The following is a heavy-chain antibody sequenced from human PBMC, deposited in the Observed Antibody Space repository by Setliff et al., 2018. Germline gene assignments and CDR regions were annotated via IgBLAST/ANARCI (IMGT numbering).Heavy chain of an antibody. CDR2: ISGSTDNT. V-gene: IGHV1-18*01. CDR3: ARDSHQWDPLYFDS. D-gene: IGHD1-26*01. CDR1: GYTFTRHG. Sequence: ASVKVSCKASGYTFTRHGISWVRQAPGQGLEWMGWISGSTDNTNYAQKFRGRVTLTKDTSTNTKYMELRSLGSDDTAVYYCARDSHQWDPLYFDSRGQGTLVTVSS. J-gene: IGHJ4*02.